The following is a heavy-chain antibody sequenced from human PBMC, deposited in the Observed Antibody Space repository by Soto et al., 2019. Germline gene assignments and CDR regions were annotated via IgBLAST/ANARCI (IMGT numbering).Heavy chain of an antibody. CDR1: GFTFSDYY. CDR3: ARGRGAAADYFDF. V-gene: IGHV3-11*05. CDR2: ISSSTSHT. Sequence: QVQLVESGGGLVQPGGSLRLSCAVSGFTFSDYYMTWIRQAPGKGLGWVSYISSSTSHTNYADSVKGRFTISRDNAKNSLFRHMNSLRAEDTAVYYCARGRGAAADYFDFWGQGTLVTVSS. J-gene: IGHJ4*02. D-gene: IGHD6-13*01.